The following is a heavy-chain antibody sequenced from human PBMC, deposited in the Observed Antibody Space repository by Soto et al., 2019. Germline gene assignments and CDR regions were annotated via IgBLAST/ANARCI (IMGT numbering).Heavy chain of an antibody. CDR3: AKEYYDFGSDYTGVYFDY. V-gene: IGHV3-23*04. Sequence: VQLVESGGALEQPGGSLRLSCAASGFTFNNYAMSWVRQAPGKGLEWVASIGATTGSTYYADSVKGRFAISRDNSGNSLCLHLNSLRAEDTAVYYCAKEYYDFGSDYTGVYFDYWGQGTLVTVSS. D-gene: IGHD3-3*01. J-gene: IGHJ4*02. CDR2: IGATTGST. CDR1: GFTFNNYA.